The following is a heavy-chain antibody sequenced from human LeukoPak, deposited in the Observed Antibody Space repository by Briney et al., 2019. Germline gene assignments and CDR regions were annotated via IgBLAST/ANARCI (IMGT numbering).Heavy chain of an antibody. CDR1: GFTFSSYA. CDR3: AKGANYYGSGPMGYFDY. Sequence: PGGSLRLSCAASGFTFSSYAMSWVRQAPGKGLEWVSAISGSGGSTYYADSVKGRFTISRDNSKNTLYLQMNSLRAEDTAVYYCAKGANYYGSGPMGYFDYWGQGTLVTVSS. V-gene: IGHV3-23*01. D-gene: IGHD3-10*01. CDR2: ISGSGGST. J-gene: IGHJ4*02.